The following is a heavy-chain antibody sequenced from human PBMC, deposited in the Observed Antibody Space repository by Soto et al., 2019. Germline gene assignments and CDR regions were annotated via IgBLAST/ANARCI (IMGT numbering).Heavy chain of an antibody. D-gene: IGHD3-3*01. J-gene: IGHJ3*02. CDR3: ALRPGITIFGVLVRDVFDI. V-gene: IGHV4-4*02. CDR2: IYYSGRT. Sequence: QVQLKESGPGLVKPSETLSLTCAVSGDSISSPNWWSWVRQAPGKGLEWIGEIYYSGRTNYSPSLKFRVTISVDNSKNQLSLNLRFVTAADTAVYYCALRPGITIFGVLVRDVFDIWGQGTMVTVSS. CDR1: GDSISSPNW.